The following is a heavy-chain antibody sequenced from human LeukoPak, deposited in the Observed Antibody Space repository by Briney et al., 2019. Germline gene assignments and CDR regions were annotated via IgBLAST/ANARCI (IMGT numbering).Heavy chain of an antibody. D-gene: IGHD1-26*01. Sequence: SGPSLVKPTQTLTLTCTFSGFSLSTSGMRVSWIRQPPVKVLEWLARIDWDDDKSSRTSLTTRLTISKDTPKTQVVLTMTNMDPVDTATYYCARIMRSQGAFDIWGQGTMVTVSS. J-gene: IGHJ3*02. V-gene: IGHV2-70*04. CDR1: GFSLSTSGMR. CDR3: ARIMRSQGAFDI. CDR2: IDWDDDK.